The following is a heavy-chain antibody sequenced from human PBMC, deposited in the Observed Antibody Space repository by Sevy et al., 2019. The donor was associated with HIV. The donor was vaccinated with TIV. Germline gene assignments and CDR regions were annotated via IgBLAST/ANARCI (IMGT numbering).Heavy chain of an antibody. J-gene: IGHJ6*02. V-gene: IGHV3-30*04. Sequence: GGSLRLSCAASGFTFSSYAMHWVHQAPGKGLEWVAVISYDGSNKYYADSVKGRFTISRDNSKNTLYLQMNSLRAEDTAVYYCARDWEYCTNGVCHYYGMDVWGQGTTVTVSS. CDR1: GFTFSSYA. D-gene: IGHD2-8*01. CDR2: ISYDGSNK. CDR3: ARDWEYCTNGVCHYYGMDV.